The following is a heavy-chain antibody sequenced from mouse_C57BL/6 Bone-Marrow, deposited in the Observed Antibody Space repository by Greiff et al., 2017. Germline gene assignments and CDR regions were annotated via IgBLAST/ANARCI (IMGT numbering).Heavy chain of an antibody. J-gene: IGHJ1*03. Sequence: VQLQQPGAELVKPGASVKLSCKASGYTFTSYWMHWVKQRPGQGLEWIGMIHPNSGSTNYNEKFKSKATLTVDKSSSTAYMQLSSLTSEDSAVYYCAPYDYDGYFDVWGTGTTVTVSS. CDR3: APYDYDGYFDV. D-gene: IGHD2-4*01. CDR1: GYTFTSYW. V-gene: IGHV1-64*01. CDR2: IHPNSGST.